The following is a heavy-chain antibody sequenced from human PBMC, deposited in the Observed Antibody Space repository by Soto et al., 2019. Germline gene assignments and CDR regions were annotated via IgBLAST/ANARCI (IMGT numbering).Heavy chain of an antibody. CDR2: IKSRPEGGTA. J-gene: IGHJ2*01. CDR3: STGGPRDCYFNL. D-gene: IGHD2-15*01. V-gene: IGHV3-15*01. CDR1: GFIFNNAW. Sequence: EVHLVESGGGLVEPGGSLRLSCAASGFIFNNAWMTWVRQAPGKGLEWVAHIKSRPEGGTADYAASVKGRFTISRDDSRYTPYLQMNRLRIEDTAVYYCSTGGPRDCYFNLWGRGTLVTVAS.